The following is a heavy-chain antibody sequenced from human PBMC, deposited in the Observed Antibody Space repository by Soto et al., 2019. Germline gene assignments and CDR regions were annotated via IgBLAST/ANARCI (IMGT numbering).Heavy chain of an antibody. CDR1: GFTFSSYA. CDR2: ISGSGGST. CDR3: AQTQRVIVVVVAVIDYYYGMDV. J-gene: IGHJ6*02. Sequence: GGSLRLSCAASGFTFSSYAMSWVRQAPGKGLEWVSAISGSGGSTYYADSVKGRFTISRDNSKNTLYMQMNSLRAEDTAVYYCAQTQRVIVVVVAVIDYYYGMDVWGQGTTVTVSS. D-gene: IGHD2-15*01. V-gene: IGHV3-23*01.